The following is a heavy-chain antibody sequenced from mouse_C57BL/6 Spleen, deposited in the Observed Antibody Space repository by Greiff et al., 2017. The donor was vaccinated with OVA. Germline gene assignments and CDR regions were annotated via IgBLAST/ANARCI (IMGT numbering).Heavy chain of an antibody. J-gene: IGHJ2*01. D-gene: IGHD2-9*01. CDR1: GYTFTSYW. V-gene: IGHV1-64*01. CDR2: IHPNSGST. Sequence: QVQLQQPGAELVKPGASVKLSCKASGYTFTSYWMHWVKQRPGQGLEWIGMIHPNSGSTNYNEKFQRKATLTVDKSSSTAYMQLSSLTSEDSAVYYYSSGGAYYGYLYYFDYWGQGTTLTVSS. CDR3: SSGGAYYGYLYYFDY.